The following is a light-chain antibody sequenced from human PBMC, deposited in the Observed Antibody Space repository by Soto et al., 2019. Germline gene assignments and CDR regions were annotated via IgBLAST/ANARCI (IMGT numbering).Light chain of an antibody. CDR3: QQYNNWPRT. V-gene: IGKV3-15*01. Sequence: EIVLTQSPSTLSLSPGERATLSCRASQSVNRYLAWYQQKPGQAPSLLIYGASTRATGTPARFSGSGSGTEFTLTISSLQSEDFAVYYCQQYNNWPRTFGQGTKVDIK. CDR2: GAS. J-gene: IGKJ1*01. CDR1: QSVNRY.